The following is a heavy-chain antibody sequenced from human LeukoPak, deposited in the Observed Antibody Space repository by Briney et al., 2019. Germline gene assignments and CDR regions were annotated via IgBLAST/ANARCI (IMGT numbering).Heavy chain of an antibody. CDR1: GFTFSSYA. CDR3: AAGRYFDLVDY. Sequence: GGSLRLSCAASGFTFSSYAMSWVRQAPGQGLEWVSAISDSGGNTYYADSVKGRFTISRDNSKNTLYLQMNSLRADDTVVYYCAAGRYFDLVDYWVQGTLVTVSS. V-gene: IGHV3-23*01. J-gene: IGHJ4*02. CDR2: ISDSGGNT. D-gene: IGHD3-9*01.